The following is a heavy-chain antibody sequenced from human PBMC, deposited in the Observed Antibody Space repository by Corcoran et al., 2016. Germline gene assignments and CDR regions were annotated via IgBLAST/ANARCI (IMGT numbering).Heavy chain of an antibody. CDR3: AKRPGNSKDKNWFDP. Sequence: QVQLVESGGGVVQPGRSLRLSCAASGFSFRSNGMHWVRQAPGKGLEWVAVISYDGSDKYYANSVKGRFTISRDNSKNTLYLQMNSLGAEDTAVYYCAKRPGNSKDKNWFDPWGQGTLVTVSS. CDR1: GFSFRSNG. J-gene: IGHJ5*02. V-gene: IGHV3-30*18. CDR2: ISYDGSDK. D-gene: IGHD4-4*01.